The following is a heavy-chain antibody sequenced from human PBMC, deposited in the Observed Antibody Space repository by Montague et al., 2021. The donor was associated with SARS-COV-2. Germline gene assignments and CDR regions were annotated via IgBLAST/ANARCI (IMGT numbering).Heavy chain of an antibody. V-gene: IGHV3-7*01. CDR2: IQQDGSKK. CDR1: GFTFSNYW. J-gene: IGHJ4*02. D-gene: IGHD3-3*01. Sequence: FLRLSCAASGFTFSNYWMSWVRQAPGKGLEWVANIQQDGSKKYYVDSVKGRFTISRDNAKKSLYLQMNSLRAEDTAVYYCARDLSGSQYLYYFDYWGQGTLVTVSA. CDR3: ARDLSGSQYLYYFDY.